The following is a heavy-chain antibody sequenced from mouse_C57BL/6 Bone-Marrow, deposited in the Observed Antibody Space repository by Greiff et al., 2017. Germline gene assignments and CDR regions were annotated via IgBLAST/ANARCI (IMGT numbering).Heavy chain of an antibody. CDR3: ARVLYPDGAWFAY. Sequence: QVQLQQSGAELAKPGASVKLSCKASGYTFTSYWMHWVKQRPGQGLEWIGYINPSSGYTKYNQKFKDKATLTADKSSSKAYMQLSSLTYEDSAVYYCARVLYPDGAWFAYWGQGALVTVSA. V-gene: IGHV1-7*01. D-gene: IGHD2-12*01. CDR1: GYTFTSYW. CDR2: INPSSGYT. J-gene: IGHJ3*01.